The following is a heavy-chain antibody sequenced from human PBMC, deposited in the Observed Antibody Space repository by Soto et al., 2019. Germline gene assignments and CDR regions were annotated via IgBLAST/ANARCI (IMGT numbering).Heavy chain of an antibody. CDR3: AKDLFSVILLGIVVVPAATVNWFDP. D-gene: IGHD2-2*03. CDR1: GFTFSSYA. V-gene: IGHV3-23*01. Sequence: GGSLRLSCAASGFTFSSYAMSWVRQAPGKGLEWVSAISGSGGSTYYADSVKGRFTISRDNSKNTLYLQMNSLRAEDTAVYYCAKDLFSVILLGIVVVPAATVNWFDPWGQGTLVTVSS. CDR2: ISGSGGST. J-gene: IGHJ5*02.